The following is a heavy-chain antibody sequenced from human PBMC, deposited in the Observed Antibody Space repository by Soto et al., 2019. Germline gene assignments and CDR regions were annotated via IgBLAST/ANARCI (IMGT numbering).Heavy chain of an antibody. CDR1: GFTFSNAW. CDR2: IKSKTDGGTT. J-gene: IGHJ4*02. V-gene: IGHV3-15*01. CDR3: TTGASGSYSFDY. Sequence: GGSLRLSCAASGFTFSNAWMSWVRQAPGKGLEWVGRIKSKTDGGTTDYAAPVKGRFTISRDDSKNTLYLQMNSLKTEDTAVYYCTTGASGSYSFDYWGQGTLVTVSS. D-gene: IGHD1-26*01.